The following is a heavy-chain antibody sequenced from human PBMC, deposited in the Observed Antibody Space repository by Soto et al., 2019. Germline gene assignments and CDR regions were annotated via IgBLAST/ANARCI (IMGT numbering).Heavy chain of an antibody. V-gene: IGHV1-46*01. D-gene: IGHD6-13*01. CDR1: GYTFTSYY. J-gene: IGHJ3*02. CDR3: ARVRGGCGRGSSPVLPAFDI. Sequence: QVQLVQSGAEVKKPGASVKVSCKASGYTFTSYYMHWVRQAPGQGLEWMGIINPSGGSTSYAQKFQARVTMTRDTSTSTVYMELSSLRSEDTAVYYCARVRGGCGRGSSPVLPAFDIWGQGTMVTVSS. CDR2: INPSGGST.